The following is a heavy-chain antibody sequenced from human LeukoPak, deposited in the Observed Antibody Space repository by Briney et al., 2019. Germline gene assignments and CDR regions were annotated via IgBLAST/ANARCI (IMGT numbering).Heavy chain of an antibody. J-gene: IGHJ5*02. CDR3: ARGRHPVRRRYSSSWYGGNWFDP. CDR2: MNPNSGNT. V-gene: IGHV1-8*01. CDR1: GYTFTSYD. Sequence: GASVKVSCKASGYTFTSYDINWVRQATGQGLEWMGWMNPNSGNTGYAQKFQGRVTMTRNTSISTAYMELSSLRPEDTAVYYCARGRHPVRRRYSSSWYGGNWFDPWGQGTLVTVSS. D-gene: IGHD6-13*01.